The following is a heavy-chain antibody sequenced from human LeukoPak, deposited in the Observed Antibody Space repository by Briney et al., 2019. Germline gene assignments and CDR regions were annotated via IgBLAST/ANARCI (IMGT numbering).Heavy chain of an antibody. D-gene: IGHD3/OR15-3a*01. CDR1: GFTFSSFG. J-gene: IGHJ4*02. V-gene: IGHV3-30*18. CDR2: ISHDGSYE. CDR3: AKRGVVIRVILVGFHKEAYYFES. Sequence: PGGSLRLSCAGSGFTFSSFGMHWVRQAPGKGLEWVAVISHDGSYEYYADSMKGRFTISRDTSKNTLYLQMNSLRAEDTAVYFCAKRGVVIRVILVGFHKEAYYFESWGQGALVTVSS.